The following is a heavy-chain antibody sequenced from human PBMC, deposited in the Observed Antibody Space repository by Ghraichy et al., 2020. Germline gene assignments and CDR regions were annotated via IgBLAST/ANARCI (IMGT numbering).Heavy chain of an antibody. CDR2: ITSSGRFI. CDR3: ARGSTVVRFYYYDGMDV. CDR1: GFTFSGYS. Sequence: GESLNIYCVGSGFTFSGYSMNWVRQSPGKGLEWVAYITSSGRFISYADSVKGRFTISRDNAQNSLYLQMNSLRDEDTALYFCARGSTVVRFYYYDGMDVWGQGTTVTVSS. V-gene: IGHV3-48*02. D-gene: IGHD4-23*01. J-gene: IGHJ6*02.